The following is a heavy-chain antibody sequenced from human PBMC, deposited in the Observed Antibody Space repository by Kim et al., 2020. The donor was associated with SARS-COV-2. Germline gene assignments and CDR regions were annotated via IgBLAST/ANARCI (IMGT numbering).Heavy chain of an antibody. CDR1: GFTFSNYA. Sequence: GGSLRLSCAASGFTFSNYAMHWVRQAPGKGLEWVALIWYDGSNKYYADSVKGRFIISRDNSKNTLYLQMNSLRAEDTAVFYCARAHDYYGSALLDPWGQG. CDR3: ARAHDYYGSALLDP. J-gene: IGHJ5*02. CDR2: IWYDGSNK. V-gene: IGHV3-33*01. D-gene: IGHD3-10*01.